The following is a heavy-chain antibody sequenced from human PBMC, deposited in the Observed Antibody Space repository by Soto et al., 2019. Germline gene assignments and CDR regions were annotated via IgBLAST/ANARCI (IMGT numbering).Heavy chain of an antibody. J-gene: IGHJ6*02. CDR1: GGTISSGGYY. CDR2: IYYSGST. Sequence: QVQLQESGPGLVKPSQTLSLTCTVSGGTISSGGYYWSWIRQHPGKGLEWIGYIYYSGSTYYNPSLKSRVTIPTDTSKNQFALKLSSVTAADTAVYYCARGGRRSPGMDVWGQGTTVTVSS. V-gene: IGHV4-31*03. CDR3: ARGGRRSPGMDV.